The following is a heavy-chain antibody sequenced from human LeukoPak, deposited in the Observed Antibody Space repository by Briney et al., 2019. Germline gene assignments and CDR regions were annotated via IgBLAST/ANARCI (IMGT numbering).Heavy chain of an antibody. J-gene: IGHJ4*02. CDR2: ISSSSSTI. Sequence: GGSLRLSCVASGFTFSTYSMNWVRQAPGKGLEWVSYISSSSSTIYYADSVKGRFTISRDNAKNSLYLQMDSLRDEDTAVYYCARDGYSGTSSLGYWGQGTLVTVSS. CDR3: ARDGYSGTSSLGY. V-gene: IGHV3-48*02. D-gene: IGHD1-26*01. CDR1: GFTFSTYS.